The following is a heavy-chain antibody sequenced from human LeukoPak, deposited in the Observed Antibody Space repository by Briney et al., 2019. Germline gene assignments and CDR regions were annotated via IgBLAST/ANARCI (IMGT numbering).Heavy chain of an antibody. V-gene: IGHV1-2*02. CDR3: ARVKCSSASCYALDY. CDR1: GYTFTGYY. D-gene: IGHD2-2*01. J-gene: IGHJ4*02. CDR2: INPNRGGT. Sequence: GASAKVSCKASGYTFTGYYMHWVRQAPGQGLEWMGWINPNRGGTNYAQKFQGRVTMTRDTSISTAYMELSRLRSDDTAVYYCARVKCSSASCYALDYWGQGTLVTVSS.